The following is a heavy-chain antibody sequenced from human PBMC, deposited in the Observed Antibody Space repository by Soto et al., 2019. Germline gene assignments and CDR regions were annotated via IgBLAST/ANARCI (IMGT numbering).Heavy chain of an antibody. Sequence: PSETLSLTCTVSGGSISTGGYYCNWIRQHPGKGLEWIGYFYYSGSTYYNPSLKSRVTISVNTSKNQFSLKLSSVTAADTVVYSCALSALPWGQGALVTV. J-gene: IGHJ5*02. CDR3: ALSALP. CDR2: FYYSGST. V-gene: IGHV4-31*03. CDR1: GGSISTGGYY.